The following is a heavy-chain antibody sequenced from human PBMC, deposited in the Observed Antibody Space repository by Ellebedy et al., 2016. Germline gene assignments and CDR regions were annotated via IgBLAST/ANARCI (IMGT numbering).Heavy chain of an antibody. D-gene: IGHD6-19*01. J-gene: IGHJ4*02. CDR1: GFSFSSYA. CDR3: ATDLTSGGGFDF. V-gene: IGHV3-23*01. Sequence: GGSLRLSCAASGFSFSSYAMSWVRQAPGKGLEWLSAISGNGGSTHYADSVEGRFTISRDNSKNTLYLQMNSLRAEDTAVYYCATDLTSGGGFDFWGQGTLVTVSS. CDR2: ISGNGGST.